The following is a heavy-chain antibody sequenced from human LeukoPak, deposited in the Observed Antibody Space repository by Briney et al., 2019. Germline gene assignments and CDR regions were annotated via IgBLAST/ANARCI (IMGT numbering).Heavy chain of an antibody. J-gene: IGHJ4*02. D-gene: IGHD1-26*01. CDR2: INWNGGST. Sequence: PGGSLRLSCAASGFTFDDYGMRLVRQAPGKGLEWVSGINWNGGSTGYADSVKGRFTISRDNAKNSLYLQMNSLRAEDTALYYCARDPHLVGSRPGDYWGQGTLVTVSS. CDR1: GFTFDDYG. CDR3: ARDPHLVGSRPGDY. V-gene: IGHV3-20*04.